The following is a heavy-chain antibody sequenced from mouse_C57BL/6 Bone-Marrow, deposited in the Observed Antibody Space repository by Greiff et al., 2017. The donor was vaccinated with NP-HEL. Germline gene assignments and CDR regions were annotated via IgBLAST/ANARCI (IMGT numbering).Heavy chain of an antibody. Sequence: VQLQQSGAELVRPGASVKLSCTASGFNIKDDYMHWVKQRPEQGLEWIGWIDPENGDTEYASKFQGKATITADTSSNTAYLQLSSLTSEDTAVYYCTTVVYYYAMDYWGQGTSVTVSS. CDR3: TTVVYYYAMDY. D-gene: IGHD1-1*02. J-gene: IGHJ4*01. CDR2: IDPENGDT. CDR1: GFNIKDDY. V-gene: IGHV14-4*01.